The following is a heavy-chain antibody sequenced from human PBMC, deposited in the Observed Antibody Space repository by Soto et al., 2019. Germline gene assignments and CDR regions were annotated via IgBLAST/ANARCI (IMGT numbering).Heavy chain of an antibody. D-gene: IGHD2-2*01. CDR1: GFTFDDYA. CDR2: MSWNSGSI. V-gene: IGHV3-9*01. J-gene: IGHJ4*02. Sequence: PGGSLSLSCAASGFTFDDYAMRWVRQAPEKGLEWVSGMSWNSGSIGYADSVKSRFTISRDNAKNSLYLQMNSLRAEDTALYYCAKGELGYCSSTSCSDFAYWGQGTQVTVSS. CDR3: AKGELGYCSSTSCSDFAY.